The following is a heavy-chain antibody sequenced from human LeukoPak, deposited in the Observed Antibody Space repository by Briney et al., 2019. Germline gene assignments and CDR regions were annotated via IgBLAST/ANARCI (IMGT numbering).Heavy chain of an antibody. J-gene: IGHJ5*02. CDR3: AREEATLSNGWFDP. Sequence: PSQTLSLTCTVSGGSISSGSYYWSWIRQPPGKGLEWIGYIYYSGSTNYNPSLKSRVTISVDTSKNHFSLKLSSVTAADTAVYYCAREEATLSNGWFDPWGQGTLVTVSS. CDR1: GGSISSGSYY. D-gene: IGHD1-1*01. V-gene: IGHV4-61*03. CDR2: IYYSGST.